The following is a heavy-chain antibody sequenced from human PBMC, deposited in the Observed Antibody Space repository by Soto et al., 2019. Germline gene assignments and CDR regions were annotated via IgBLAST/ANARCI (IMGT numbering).Heavy chain of an antibody. Sequence: GGSLRLSCAAPGFTFSSYEMNWVRQAPGKGLERVSYISSSGSTIYYADSVKGRFTISRDNAKNSLYLQMNSLRAEDTAVYYCAREVKGYFDYWGQGTLVTVSS. J-gene: IGHJ4*02. V-gene: IGHV3-48*03. CDR1: GFTFSSYE. CDR2: ISSSGSTI. CDR3: AREVKGYFDY.